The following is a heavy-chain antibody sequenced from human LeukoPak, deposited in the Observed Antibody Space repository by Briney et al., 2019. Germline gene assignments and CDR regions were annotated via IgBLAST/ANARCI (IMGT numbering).Heavy chain of an antibody. D-gene: IGHD4-17*01. CDR2: IYHSGST. CDR3: ARGPYGDYLNY. V-gene: IGHV4-30-2*01. Sequence: SQTLSPTCTVSGGSISSGGYYWSWIRQPPGKGLEWIGYIYHSGSTYYNPSLKSRVTISVDRSKNQFSLKLSSVTAADTAVYYCARGPYGDYLNYWGQGTLVTVSS. CDR1: GGSISSGGYY. J-gene: IGHJ4*02.